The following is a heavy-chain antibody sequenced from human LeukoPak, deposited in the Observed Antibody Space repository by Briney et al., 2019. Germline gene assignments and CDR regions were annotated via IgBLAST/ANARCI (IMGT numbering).Heavy chain of an antibody. Sequence: GGSLRLSCAASGVTVSTNYISWFRQAPGKGLGWVSLLYSGGFTYYADSVRDRFTISRDNSKNTVYLQMNSLRAEDTAVYYCARDSTMATYANAFDIWVQGTMVTVSS. J-gene: IGHJ3*02. V-gene: IGHV3-66*01. CDR2: LYSGGFT. CDR1: GVTVSTNY. CDR3: ARDSTMATYANAFDI. D-gene: IGHD1-1*01.